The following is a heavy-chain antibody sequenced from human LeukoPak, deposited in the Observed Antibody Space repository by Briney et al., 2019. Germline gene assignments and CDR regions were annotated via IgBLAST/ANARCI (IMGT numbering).Heavy chain of an antibody. D-gene: IGHD3-22*01. CDR3: ARGSSGYYSLYYFDY. J-gene: IGHJ4*02. CDR1: GGSFSGYY. CDR2: INHSGST. V-gene: IGHV4-34*01. Sequence: SETLSLTCAVYGGSFSGYYWSWIRQPPGKGLEWIGEINHSGSTNYNPSLKSRVTISVDTSKNRFSLKLSSVTAADTAVYYCARGSSGYYSLYYFDYWGQGTLVTVSS.